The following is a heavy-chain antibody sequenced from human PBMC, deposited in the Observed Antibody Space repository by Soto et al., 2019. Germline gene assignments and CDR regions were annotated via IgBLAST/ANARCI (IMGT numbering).Heavy chain of an antibody. J-gene: IGHJ6*02. CDR2: ISWNSGNI. CDR1: GFIFDDYA. Sequence: GGSLRLSCVTSGFIFDDYAMHWVRQVPGKGLEWVSGISWNSGNIGYADTVKCRFTISKDNAKNSLYLEMNSLQPEDTSLYYCTKDLRYRSSHYYGMDDWGQGTTVTVSS. D-gene: IGHD4-17*01. V-gene: IGHV3-9*01. CDR3: TKDLRYRSSHYYGMDD.